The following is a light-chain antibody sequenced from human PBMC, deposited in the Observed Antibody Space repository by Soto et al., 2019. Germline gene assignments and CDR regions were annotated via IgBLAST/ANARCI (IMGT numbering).Light chain of an antibody. J-gene: IGKJ5*01. V-gene: IGKV3-20*01. CDR1: QTLTHNY. Sequence: EIMLTQSPGTLSLSPGESATLSCSASQTLTHNYLAWYQQKPGQAPRVRIYGASYRATGIPVRFSGSWSRTDFALTISRLEPDDFAVYSCQQYGSSPITFVQGTRLEMK. CDR3: QQYGSSPIT. CDR2: GAS.